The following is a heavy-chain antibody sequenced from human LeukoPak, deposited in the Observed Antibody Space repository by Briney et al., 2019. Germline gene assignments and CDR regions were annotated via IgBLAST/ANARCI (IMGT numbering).Heavy chain of an antibody. D-gene: IGHD6-13*01. CDR2: IWYDGSNK. V-gene: IGHV3-33*01. J-gene: IGHJ4*02. CDR3: ARDRTVYSSSWFDY. Sequence: GGSLRLSCAASGFTFSSHGMHWVRQAPGKGLEWVAVIWYDGSNKYYADSVKGRFTISRDNSKNTLYLQMNSLRAEDTAVYYCARDRTVYSSSWFDYWGQGTLVTVSS. CDR1: GFTFSSHG.